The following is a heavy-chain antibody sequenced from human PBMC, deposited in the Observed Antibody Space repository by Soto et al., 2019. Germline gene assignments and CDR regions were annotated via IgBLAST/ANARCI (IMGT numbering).Heavy chain of an antibody. J-gene: IGHJ5*01. V-gene: IGHV3-7*01. D-gene: IGHD3-16*01. CDR1: GLTFSSYW. CDR3: ARVSNYSRGMNGFES. CDR2: IKQDGSET. Sequence: EVQLVESGGGLVQPGGSLRLSCADSGLTFSSYWMTWVRQAPGKGLEWVANIKQDGSETFYVDSVKGRVTISRDNAKNPLYRQMNSLRAEDTAVYYCARVSNYSRGMNGFESWGQGTLVIVSS.